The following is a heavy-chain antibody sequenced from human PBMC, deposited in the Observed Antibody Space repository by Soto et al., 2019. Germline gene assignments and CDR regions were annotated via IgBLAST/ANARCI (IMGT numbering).Heavy chain of an antibody. J-gene: IGHJ4*02. D-gene: IGHD2-15*01. CDR2: VNPSGDNT. Sequence: GGSLRLSCSASGVACSSHAMNWVRQAPGKGLAWVSSVNPSGDNTYYADSVKGRFTISRDNSKNTLSLQMNSLRAEDTAVYYCAKVGYCSGGSCSGYYFDYWGQGTLVTVSS. CDR3: AKVGYCSGGSCSGYYFDY. CDR1: GVACSSHA. V-gene: IGHV3-23*01.